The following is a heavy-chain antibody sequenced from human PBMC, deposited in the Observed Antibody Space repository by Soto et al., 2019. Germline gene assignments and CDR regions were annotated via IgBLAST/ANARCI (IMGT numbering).Heavy chain of an antibody. J-gene: IGHJ3*01. Sequence: GASVKVSCKASGYTFTNYYMHWVRQAPGQGLEWMGRIYPSDTSYAQKFQGRVTMTRDTSTSTAYMELSSLSSEDTAVYYCGRVLAGNWNDDPSGGALDLWGQGTKVTVSS. CDR3: GRVLAGNWNDDPSGGALDL. CDR2: IYPSDT. D-gene: IGHD1-1*01. V-gene: IGHV1-46*03. CDR1: GYTFTNYY.